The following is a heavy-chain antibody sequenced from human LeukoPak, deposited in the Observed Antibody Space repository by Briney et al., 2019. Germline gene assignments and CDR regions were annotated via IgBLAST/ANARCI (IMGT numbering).Heavy chain of an antibody. CDR2: IASDGSST. V-gene: IGHV3-74*01. J-gene: IGHJ4*02. D-gene: IGHD1-26*01. CDR3: AVGATTADY. Sequence: GGSLRLSCAASGFTFSDYWMHWVRQAPGKGLVWVSRIASDGSSTSYADSVKGRFTISRDNAKNTLYVQMNSLRAEDTAVYYCAVGATTADYWGQGTLVTVSS. CDR1: GFTFSDYW.